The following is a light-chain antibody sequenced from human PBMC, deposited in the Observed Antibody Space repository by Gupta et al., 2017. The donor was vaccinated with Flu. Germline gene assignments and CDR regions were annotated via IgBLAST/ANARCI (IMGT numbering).Light chain of an antibody. CDR3: QAWDSSTVV. CDR1: KLGDKY. J-gene: IGLJ2*01. V-gene: IGLV3-1*01. CDR2: PDS. Sequence: SSELTQPPSVSVSPGQTANITCSGDKLGDKYACWYQQKPGQSPVLVIYPDSKRPSGIPERFSGSNSGNTATLTISGTQAMDEADYYCQAWDSSTVVFGGGTKLTVL.